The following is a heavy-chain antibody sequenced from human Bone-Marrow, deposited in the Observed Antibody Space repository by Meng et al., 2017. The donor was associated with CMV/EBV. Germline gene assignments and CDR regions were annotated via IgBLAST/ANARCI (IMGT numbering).Heavy chain of an antibody. J-gene: IGHJ4*02. CDR3: ARRRYYGSGSLDF. D-gene: IGHD3-10*01. V-gene: IGHV2-5*02. CDR1: SFSTRISGVG. CDR2: IYWDDDK. Sequence: QSPCKETAPTLVQPTQTLTLTSIVASFSTRISGVGVGWIRQPPGKALKWLALIYWDDDKRYSPSLKSRLTITKDTSKNQVVLTMTNMDPVDTATYYCARRRYYGSGSLDFWGQGTLVTVSS.